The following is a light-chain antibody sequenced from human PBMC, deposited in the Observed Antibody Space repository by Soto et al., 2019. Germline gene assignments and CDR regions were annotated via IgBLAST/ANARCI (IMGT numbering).Light chain of an antibody. CDR2: GAS. CDR1: QSIAIN. Sequence: EIVMRQTPGTLSVSPGDRVTLSCRASQSIAINLAWYQQTPGRPPRLLIYGASTRAAGVPDRFTGSGSGTEFTLTIRSLQSEDFAVYYCQQYNNWPSTSTFGQGAKLEIK. CDR3: QQYNNWPSTST. J-gene: IGKJ2*01. V-gene: IGKV3-15*01.